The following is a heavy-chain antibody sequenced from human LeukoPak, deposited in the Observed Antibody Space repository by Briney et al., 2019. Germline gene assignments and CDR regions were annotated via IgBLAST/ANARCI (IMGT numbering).Heavy chain of an antibody. CDR3: ARDARGGFGELLSDYYFDY. D-gene: IGHD3-10*01. V-gene: IGHV3-11*05. Sequence: GGSLRLSCAASGFTFSTYAMSWVRQAPGKGLEWVSYISSSSSYTNYADSVKGQFTISRDNAKNSLYLQMNSLRAEDTAVYYCARDARGGFGELLSDYYFDYWGQGTLVTVSS. J-gene: IGHJ4*02. CDR2: ISSSSSYT. CDR1: GFTFSTYA.